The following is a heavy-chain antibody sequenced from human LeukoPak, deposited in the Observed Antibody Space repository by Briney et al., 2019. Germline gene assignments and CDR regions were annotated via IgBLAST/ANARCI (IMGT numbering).Heavy chain of an antibody. V-gene: IGHV3-21*01. CDR1: GFTFSSYS. Sequence: PGGSLRLSCAASGFTFSSYSMHWVRQAPGKGLEWVSSVSSSATYIYYADSVKGRFTISRDNAKNSLYLQMNSLRAEDTAVYYCARRAGAYSHPYDYWGQGTLVTVSS. D-gene: IGHD4/OR15-4a*01. CDR3: ARRAGAYSHPYDY. J-gene: IGHJ4*02. CDR2: VSSSATYI.